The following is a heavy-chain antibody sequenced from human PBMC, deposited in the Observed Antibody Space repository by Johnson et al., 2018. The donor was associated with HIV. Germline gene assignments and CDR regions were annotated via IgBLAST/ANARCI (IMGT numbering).Heavy chain of an antibody. J-gene: IGHJ3*02. CDR3: AVSVLTGRRPDDAFDI. Sequence: EQLVESGGDLVQPGGSLRLSCVGSGFTFSTNWMHWVRQAPGKGLLWVSRINSDGSSTSYADYVTCRFPISRDNAKNTLYLQMNSLRAEATALYYCAVSVLTGRRPDDAFDIWGQGTMVTVSS. CDR2: INSDGSST. D-gene: IGHD3-9*01. CDR1: GFTFSTNW. V-gene: IGHV3-74*01.